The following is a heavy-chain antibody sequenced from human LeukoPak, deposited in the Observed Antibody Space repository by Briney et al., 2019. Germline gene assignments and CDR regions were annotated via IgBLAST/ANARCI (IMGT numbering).Heavy chain of an antibody. V-gene: IGHV1-8*03. CDR2: MNPNSGNT. CDR1: GYTFTSYD. Sequence: ASVKVSCKASGYTFTSYDINWVRQATGQGLEWMGWMNPNSGNTGYAQKFQGRVTITRNTSISTAYMELSSLRSEDTAVYYCARVRPRRAPRPYYYYYMDVWGKGTTVTVSS. J-gene: IGHJ6*03. CDR3: ARVRPRRAPRPYYYYYMDV.